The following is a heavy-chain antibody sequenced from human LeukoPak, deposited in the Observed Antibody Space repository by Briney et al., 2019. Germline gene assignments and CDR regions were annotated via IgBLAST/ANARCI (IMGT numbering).Heavy chain of an antibody. Sequence: GGSLRLSCAASGFTFSSYAMHWVRQAPGKGLEWVAVISYDGSNKYYADSVKGRFTISRDNSKNTLYLQTNSLRAEDTAVYYCATERVDKYSSGYFDYWGQGTLVTVSS. CDR1: GFTFSSYA. V-gene: IGHV3-30-3*01. CDR3: ATERVDKYSSGYFDY. CDR2: ISYDGSNK. J-gene: IGHJ4*02. D-gene: IGHD6-19*01.